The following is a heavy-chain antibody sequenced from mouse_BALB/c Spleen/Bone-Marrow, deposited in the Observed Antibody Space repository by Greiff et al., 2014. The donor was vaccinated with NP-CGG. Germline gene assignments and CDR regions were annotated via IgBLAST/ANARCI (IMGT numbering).Heavy chain of an antibody. CDR3: ASYYYGSYGFAY. V-gene: IGHV14-3*02. D-gene: IGHD1-1*01. CDR1: GFNIKDTY. CDR2: IDPANGNT. J-gene: IGHJ3*01. Sequence: EVQLQQSGAELVKPGASVKLSCTASGFNIKDTYMHWVKQRPEQGLEWIGRIDPANGNTKYDPKFQGKATITADTSSNTAYLQLSSLTSEDIAVYYCASYYYGSYGFAYWGQGTPVTVSA.